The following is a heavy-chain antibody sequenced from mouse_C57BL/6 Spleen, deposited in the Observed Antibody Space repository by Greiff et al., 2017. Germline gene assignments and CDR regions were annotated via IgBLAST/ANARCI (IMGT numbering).Heavy chain of an antibody. J-gene: IGHJ3*01. Sequence: VQLQQPGAELVMPGASVKLSCKASGYTFTSYWMHWVKQRPGQGLEWIGEIDPSDSYTNYNQKFKGKSTLTVDKSSSTAYMQLSSLTSEDSAVYYCARPNWDGFAYWGQGTLVTVSA. D-gene: IGHD4-1*01. CDR1: GYTFTSYW. CDR3: ARPNWDGFAY. V-gene: IGHV1-69*01. CDR2: IDPSDSYT.